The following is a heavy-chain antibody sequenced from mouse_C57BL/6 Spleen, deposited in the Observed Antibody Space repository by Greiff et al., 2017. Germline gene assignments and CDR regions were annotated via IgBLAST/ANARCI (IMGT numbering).Heavy chain of an antibody. J-gene: IGHJ2*01. CDR2: IDPSDSYT. CDR3: ARGDYGNYVDY. V-gene: IGHV1-69*01. D-gene: IGHD2-1*01. CDR1: GYTFTSYW. Sequence: QVQLQQPGAELVMPGASVKLSCKASGYTFTSYWMHWVRQRPGQGLEWIGEIDPSDSYTNYNKKFKGKSTLTVDKSSSTAYMQLSSLTSEDSAVYYCARGDYGNYVDYWGQGTTLTVSS.